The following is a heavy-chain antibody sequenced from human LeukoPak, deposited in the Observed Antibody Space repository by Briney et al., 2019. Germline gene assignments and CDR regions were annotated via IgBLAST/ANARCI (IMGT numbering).Heavy chain of an antibody. V-gene: IGHV1-69*01. CDR3: ARESVPAVAARRGLNY. D-gene: IGHD6-6*01. Sequence: GASVKVSCKASGGTFSSYAISWVRQAPGQGLEWMGGIIPIFGTANYAQKFQGRVTITADESTSTAYMELSSLRSEDTAVYYCARESVPAVAARRGLNYWGQGTLVAVSS. CDR1: GGTFSSYA. CDR2: IIPIFGTA. J-gene: IGHJ4*02.